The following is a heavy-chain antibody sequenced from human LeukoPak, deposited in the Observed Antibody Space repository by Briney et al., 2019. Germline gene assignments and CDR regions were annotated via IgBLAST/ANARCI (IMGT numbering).Heavy chain of an antibody. V-gene: IGHV3-30-3*01. Sequence: GGSLRLSCAASGFTFSSYAMHWVRQAPGKGLEWVATISDDGSNKYYADSVKGRFTISRDYSKNTLYLQINSLRTEDTAVFYCARDKHSGSYYGYFDYWGQGTLVTVSS. CDR2: ISDDGSNK. J-gene: IGHJ4*02. CDR1: GFTFSSYA. D-gene: IGHD1-26*01. CDR3: ARDKHSGSYYGYFDY.